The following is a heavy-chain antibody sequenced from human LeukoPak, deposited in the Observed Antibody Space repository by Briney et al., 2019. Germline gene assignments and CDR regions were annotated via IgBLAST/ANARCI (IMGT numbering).Heavy chain of an antibody. CDR1: GYTFTSYD. D-gene: IGHD3-10*01. Sequence: ASVKVSCKASGYTFTSYDINWVRQATGQGLEWMGWMNPNSGNTGYAQKFQGRVTMTRNTSISTAYMELSSLRSEDTAVHYCARAPQWFGESKYYMDVWGKGTTVTISS. CDR3: ARAPQWFGESKYYMDV. J-gene: IGHJ6*03. V-gene: IGHV1-8*01. CDR2: MNPNSGNT.